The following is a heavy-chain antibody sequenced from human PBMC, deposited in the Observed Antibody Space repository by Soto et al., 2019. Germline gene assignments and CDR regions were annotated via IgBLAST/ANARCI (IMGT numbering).Heavy chain of an antibody. Sequence: QVQLQQWGAGLLKPSETLSLTCAVYGGSFSGYYLSWVRPPPGKGLGWIGEINHSGSTNYNPSLKSRVTISVDTSKNQFSLKLSSVTAADTAVYYCARGAIAARPSNWFDPWGQGTLVTVSS. V-gene: IGHV4-34*01. CDR3: ARGAIAARPSNWFDP. J-gene: IGHJ5*02. D-gene: IGHD6-6*01. CDR2: INHSGST. CDR1: GGSFSGYY.